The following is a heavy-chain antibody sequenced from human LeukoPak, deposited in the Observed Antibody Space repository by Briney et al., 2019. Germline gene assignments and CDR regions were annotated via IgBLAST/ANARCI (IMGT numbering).Heavy chain of an antibody. CDR3: ARTEHSYYFDY. CDR2: TYYRSKWYT. V-gene: IGHV6-1*01. Sequence: PSQTLSLTCAISGDSVSSNSAAWTWIRQSPSRVLESLGRTYYRSKWYTDYAVSVKSRITINPDTSKNQFSLQLNSVTPEDTAVYYCARTEHSYYFDYWGQGTLVTVSS. J-gene: IGHJ4*02. CDR1: GDSVSSNSAA. D-gene: IGHD1-14*01.